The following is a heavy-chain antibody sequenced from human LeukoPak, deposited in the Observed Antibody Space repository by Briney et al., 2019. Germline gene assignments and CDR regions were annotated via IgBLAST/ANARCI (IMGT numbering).Heavy chain of an antibody. CDR3: ARDRYNWNYPWYFDL. V-gene: IGHV1-46*01. D-gene: IGHD1-7*01. Sequence: GASVKVSCKASGYTFTSYYMHWVRQAPGQGLEWMGIINPSGGSTSYAQKSQGRVTMTRDTSTSTVYMELSSLRSEDTAVYYCARDRYNWNYPWYFDLWGRGTLVTVSS. CDR1: GYTFTSYY. J-gene: IGHJ2*01. CDR2: INPSGGST.